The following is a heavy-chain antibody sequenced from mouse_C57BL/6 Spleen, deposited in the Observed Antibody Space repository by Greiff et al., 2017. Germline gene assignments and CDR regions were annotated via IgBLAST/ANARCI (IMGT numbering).Heavy chain of an antibody. CDR3: ARRSNYDYFDY. CDR2: ISSGGSYT. Sequence: EVQLQESGGDLVKPGGSLKLSCAASGFTFSSYGMSWVRQTPDKRLEWVATISSGGSYTYYPDSVKGRFTISRDNAKNTLYLQMSSLKSEDTAMYYCARRSNYDYFDYWGQGTTLTVSS. J-gene: IGHJ2*01. D-gene: IGHD2-5*01. V-gene: IGHV5-6*01. CDR1: GFTFSSYG.